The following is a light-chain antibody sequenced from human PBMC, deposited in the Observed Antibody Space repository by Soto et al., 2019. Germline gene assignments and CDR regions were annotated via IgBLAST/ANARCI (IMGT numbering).Light chain of an antibody. V-gene: IGKV3-20*01. CDR3: QKYDGAPLT. J-gene: IGKJ3*01. CDR2: AAS. Sequence: EIVLTQSPDTLSLSPGERATLFCRASQTLSINSLAWYQQKPGQAPRLLIYAASTRDTGVPARFNGSGSGTDFALTINRLAPEDFAVYYSQKYDGAPLTFGPGTKVDVK. CDR1: QTLSINS.